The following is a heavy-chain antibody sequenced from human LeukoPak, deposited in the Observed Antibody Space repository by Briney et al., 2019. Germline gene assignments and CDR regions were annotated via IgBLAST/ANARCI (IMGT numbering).Heavy chain of an antibody. J-gene: IGHJ4*02. D-gene: IGHD3-10*01. Sequence: GGSLRLSCASSGFTFSTYTMNWVRQAPGRGREWGACISSSSTPIAYPDSVKGRFTVSRDNAKNSLYLQMNSLRDEDTAVYYCARGSGYFGPGRNYQFDYWGQGSLVTVSS. V-gene: IGHV3-48*02. CDR2: ISSSSTPI. CDR1: GFTFSTYT. CDR3: ARGSGYFGPGRNYQFDY.